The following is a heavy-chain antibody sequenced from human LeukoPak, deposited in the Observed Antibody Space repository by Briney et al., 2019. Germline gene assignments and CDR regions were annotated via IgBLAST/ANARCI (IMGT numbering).Heavy chain of an antibody. D-gene: IGHD1-26*01. Sequence: TGGSLRLSCAASGFTFSNNWMHWVRQAPGKGLVWVSRISADGSSTSYADSVKGRFTISRDNAKNTLYLQMNSLRAEDTAVYYCARDPTSSWETAFDIWGQGTMVTVSS. CDR2: ISADGSST. J-gene: IGHJ3*02. CDR3: ARDPTSSWETAFDI. CDR1: GFTFSNNW. V-gene: IGHV3-74*01.